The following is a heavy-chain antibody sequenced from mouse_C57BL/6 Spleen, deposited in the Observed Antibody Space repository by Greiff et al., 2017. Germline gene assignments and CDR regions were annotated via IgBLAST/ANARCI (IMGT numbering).Heavy chain of an antibody. CDR2: ISYDGSN. D-gene: IGHD1-1*01. V-gene: IGHV3-6*01. CDR3: AREEDYGSSFAY. CDR1: GYSITSGYY. J-gene: IGHJ3*01. Sequence: ESGPGLVKPSQSLSLTCSVTGYSITSGYYWNWIRQFPGNKLEWMGYISYDGSNNYNPSLKNRISITRDTSKNQFFLKLNSVTTEDTATYYCAREEDYGSSFAYWGQGTLVTVSA.